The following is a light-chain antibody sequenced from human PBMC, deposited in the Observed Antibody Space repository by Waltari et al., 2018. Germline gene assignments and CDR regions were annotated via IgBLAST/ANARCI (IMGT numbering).Light chain of an antibody. CDR1: QDISNW. J-gene: IGKJ2*01. Sequence: DIQLTQSPSYVSASVGASVTITCRASQDISNWLAWYQQRPGEAPKLLIYAASILQSGVPSRFSGSGSGSDFTLTITSLQPDDFGSYHCQQVNSYPFTFGQGTKLEI. CDR3: QQVNSYPFT. V-gene: IGKV1D-12*01. CDR2: AAS.